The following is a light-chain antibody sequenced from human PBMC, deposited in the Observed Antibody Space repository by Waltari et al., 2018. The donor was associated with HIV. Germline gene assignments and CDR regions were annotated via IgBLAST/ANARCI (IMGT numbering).Light chain of an antibody. V-gene: IGKV4-1*01. CDR3: QQCYGTPFT. Sequence: DIVLTQSPDSLNVSLGGGATVNLRSSQNVLNSSTNKYCLSWFQQKGGLPRSLLIYWASTRESGVPDRFSGGGSGTNFTLTITSLQTWDGEIYYCQQCYGTPFTFVQGAKLECK. CDR1: QNVLNSSTNKYC. J-gene: IGKJ2*01. CDR2: WAS.